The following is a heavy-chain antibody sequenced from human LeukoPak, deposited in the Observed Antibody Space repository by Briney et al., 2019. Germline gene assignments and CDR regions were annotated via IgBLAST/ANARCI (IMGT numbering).Heavy chain of an antibody. CDR3: ARVGRSAVVAATPASNNWFDP. D-gene: IGHD2-15*01. CDR2: ISSSSSYI. Sequence: GGSLRLSCAASGFTFSSYSMNWVRQAPGKGLEWVSSISSSSSYIYYADSVKGRLTISRDNAKNSLYLQMNSLRAEDTAVYYCARVGRSAVVAATPASNNWFDPWGQGTLVTVSS. J-gene: IGHJ5*02. V-gene: IGHV3-21*01. CDR1: GFTFSSYS.